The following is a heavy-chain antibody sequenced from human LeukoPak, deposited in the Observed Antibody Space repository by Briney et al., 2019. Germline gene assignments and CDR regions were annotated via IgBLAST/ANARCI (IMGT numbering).Heavy chain of an antibody. CDR2: IYYSGTT. CDR1: GDSIRKYY. CDR3: GGAYYDLFRGVRHEVDY. J-gene: IGHJ4*02. D-gene: IGHD3-9*01. V-gene: IGHV4-59*03. Sequence: SETLSLTCGVSGDSIRKYYWTWIRQPPGKGVEWRGQIYYSGTTNYNPSLKNRVIISVDTSRNQVSLTLNSATAADTAVYFCGGAYYDLFRGVRHEVDYWGQGTQVTVSS.